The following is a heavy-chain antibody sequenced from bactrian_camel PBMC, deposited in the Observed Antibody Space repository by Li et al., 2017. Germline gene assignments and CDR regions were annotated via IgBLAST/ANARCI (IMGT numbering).Heavy chain of an antibody. CDR1: AHTYQ. J-gene: IGHJ4*01. D-gene: IGHD5*01. V-gene: IGHV3S53*01. Sequence: HVQLVESGGGSVQTGGSLRLSCFASAHTYQMAWFRQAPGKEREGIAYIEFDGSTSYADTVKGRFSISRDIAKNTLYLQMNTLKPEDTAMYCCAADRGGGCPSWYLGAPGRFNYWGQGTQVTVS. CDR2: IEFDGST. CDR3: AADRGGGCPSWYLGAPGRFNY.